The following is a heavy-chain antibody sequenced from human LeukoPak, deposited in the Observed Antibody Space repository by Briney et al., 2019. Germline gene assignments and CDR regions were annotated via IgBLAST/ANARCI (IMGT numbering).Heavy chain of an antibody. D-gene: IGHD2-15*01. CDR2: IKSKTDGETT. CDR1: GFTFSNAW. CDR3: TTGVVVAAEYYFDY. V-gene: IGHV3-15*01. Sequence: GGSLRLSCAASGFTFSNAWMSWVRQAPGKGLEWVGRIKSKTDGETTDYAAPVKGRFTISRDDSKNTLYLQMNSLKTEDTAVYYCTTGVVVAAEYYFDYWGQGTLVTVSS. J-gene: IGHJ4*02.